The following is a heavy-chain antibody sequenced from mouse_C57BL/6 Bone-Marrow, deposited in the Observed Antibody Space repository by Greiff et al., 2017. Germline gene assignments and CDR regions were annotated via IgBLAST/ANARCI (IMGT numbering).Heavy chain of an antibody. CDR3: ARGNTTGWFAY. CDR1: GYAFSSSW. CDR2: IYPGDGDT. D-gene: IGHD1-1*01. V-gene: IGHV1-82*01. J-gene: IGHJ3*01. Sequence: QVQLQQSGPELVKPGASVKISCKASGYAFSSSWMNWVKQRPGKGLEWIGRIYPGDGDTNYNGKFKGKATLTADKSSSTAYMQLSSLTSEDSAVYCCARGNTTGWFAYWGQGTLVTVSA.